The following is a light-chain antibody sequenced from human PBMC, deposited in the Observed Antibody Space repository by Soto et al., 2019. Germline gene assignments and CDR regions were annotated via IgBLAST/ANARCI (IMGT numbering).Light chain of an antibody. Sequence: IRINKSPSSLSASTGDRVTITCRASQGISSYLAWYQQKPGKAPKLLIYAASTLQSGVPSRFSGSGSGTDFTLTISCLQSEDFATYYCQQYYSYPQTFCHGTKVDIK. J-gene: IGKJ2*01. CDR1: QGISSY. V-gene: IGKV1-8*01. CDR2: AAS. CDR3: QQYYSYPQT.